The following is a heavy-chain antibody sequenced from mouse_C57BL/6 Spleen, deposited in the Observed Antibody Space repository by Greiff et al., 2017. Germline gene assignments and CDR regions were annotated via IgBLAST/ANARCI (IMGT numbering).Heavy chain of an antibody. Sequence: EVKLVESGGGLVQPGGSMKLSCVASGFTFSNYWMNWVRQSPEKGLEWVAQIRLKSDNYATHYAESVKGRFTISRDDSKSSVYLQMNNLRAEDTGIYYCTRTGRYAMDYWGQGTSVTVSS. D-gene: IGHD4-1*01. CDR1: GFTFSNYW. V-gene: IGHV6-3*01. CDR2: IRLKSDNYAT. J-gene: IGHJ4*01. CDR3: TRTGRYAMDY.